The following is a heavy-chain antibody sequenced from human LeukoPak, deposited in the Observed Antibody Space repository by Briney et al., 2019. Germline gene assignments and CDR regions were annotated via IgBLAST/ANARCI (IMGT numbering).Heavy chain of an antibody. Sequence: PSETLSLTCTVSGGSISSYYWSWIRQPPGKGLEWLGYIYYTGIANYTPSLRSRLAMSVDTSNNQVSLRLRSVTAADTAVYYCARSGYLEWLFYDSWGHGALVTVSS. V-gene: IGHV4-59*01. CDR3: ARSGYLEWLFYDS. CDR2: IYYTGIA. J-gene: IGHJ5*01. D-gene: IGHD3-3*01. CDR1: GGSISSYY.